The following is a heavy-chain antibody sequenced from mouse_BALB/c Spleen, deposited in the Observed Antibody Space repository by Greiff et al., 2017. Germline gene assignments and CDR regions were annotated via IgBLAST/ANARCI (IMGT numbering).Heavy chain of an antibody. V-gene: IGHV5-6-3*01. CDR3: ARGEYRYDGAWFAY. J-gene: IGHJ3*01. Sequence: EVKLMESGGGLVQPGGSLKLSCAASGFTFSSYGMSWVRQTPDKRLELVATINSNGGSTYYPDSVKGRFTISRDNAKNTLYLQMSSLKSEDTAMYYCARGEYRYDGAWFAYWGQGTLVTVSA. CDR2: INSNGGST. D-gene: IGHD2-14*01. CDR1: GFTFSSYG.